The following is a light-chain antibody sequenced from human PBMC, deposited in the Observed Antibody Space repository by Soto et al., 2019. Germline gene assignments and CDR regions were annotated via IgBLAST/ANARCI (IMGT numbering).Light chain of an antibody. V-gene: IGKV3-20*01. Sequence: EIVLTQSPGTLSLSPGERATLSCRASQSVSSSYVAWYQQKPGQAPRLLIYGASSRATGIPDRFSGSGSGTDFPLTISRLEPEDFAVYYCQQYGSSPTFGQGTKLEIK. CDR2: GAS. CDR1: QSVSSSY. J-gene: IGKJ2*01. CDR3: QQYGSSPT.